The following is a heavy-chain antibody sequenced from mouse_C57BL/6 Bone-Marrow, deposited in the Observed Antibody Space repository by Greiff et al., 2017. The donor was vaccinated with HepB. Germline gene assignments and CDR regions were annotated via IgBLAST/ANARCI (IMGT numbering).Heavy chain of an antibody. V-gene: IGHV1-82*01. Sequence: VQLQQSGPELVKPGASVKISCKASGYAFSSSWMNWVKQRPGKGLEWIGRIYPGDGDTNYNGKFKGKATLTADKSSSTAYMQLSSLTSEDSAVYFCARQGYGSSPYYFDYWGQGTTLTVSS. D-gene: IGHD1-1*01. CDR3: ARQGYGSSPYYFDY. J-gene: IGHJ2*01. CDR2: IYPGDGDT. CDR1: GYAFSSSW.